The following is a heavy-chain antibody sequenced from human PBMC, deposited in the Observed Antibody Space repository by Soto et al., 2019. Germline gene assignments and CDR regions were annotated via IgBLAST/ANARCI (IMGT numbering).Heavy chain of an antibody. V-gene: IGHV2-70*11. CDR2: IDWDDDI. Sequence: SGPTLVNPTQTLTLTCTFSGFSLSTSGMCVSWIRQPSGNALEWLARIDWDDDIYYSTSLKPRLTISKDTSKNQVVLTMTNMDPVDTATYYCARIGSSTENWFDPWGQGTLVTVSS. D-gene: IGHD6-13*01. CDR1: GFSLSTSGMC. J-gene: IGHJ5*02. CDR3: ARIGSSTENWFDP.